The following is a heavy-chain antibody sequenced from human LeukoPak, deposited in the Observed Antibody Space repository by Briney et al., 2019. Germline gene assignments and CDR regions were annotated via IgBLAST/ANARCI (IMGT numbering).Heavy chain of an antibody. CDR3: ARAAGVDIAVAGDFDY. D-gene: IGHD6-19*01. CDR2: ISAYNGNT. V-gene: IGHV1-18*01. Sequence: ASVKVSCNASGYTFTSYGISWVRQAPGQGLEWMGWISAYNGNTNYAQKLQGRVTMTTDTSTSTAYMELRSLRSDDTAVYYCARAAGVDIAVAGDFDYWGQGTLVTVSS. J-gene: IGHJ4*02. CDR1: GYTFTSYG.